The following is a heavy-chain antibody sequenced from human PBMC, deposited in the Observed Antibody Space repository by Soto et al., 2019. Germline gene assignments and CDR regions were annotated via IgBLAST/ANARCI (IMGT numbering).Heavy chain of an antibody. J-gene: IGHJ5*02. D-gene: IGHD2-15*01. CDR2: INPNSDT. CDR3: ARFQEAIGFTS. V-gene: IGHV1-8*01. CDR1: GYTSTNLD. Sequence: ASGNASGKASGYTSTNLDINCVRQATGHWLELMLWINPNSDTGXSXKFHFRVTXTSHTSTTTLSXDLSSXRSHDTAVYYCARFQEAIGFTSWRQGTPVTVSS.